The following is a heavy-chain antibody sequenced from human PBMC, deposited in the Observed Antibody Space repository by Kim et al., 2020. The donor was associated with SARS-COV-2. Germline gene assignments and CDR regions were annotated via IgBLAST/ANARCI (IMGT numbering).Heavy chain of an antibody. J-gene: IGHJ4*01. CDR1: GFTFDDYA. CDR2: ISWNSGSI. Sequence: GGSLRLSCAASGFTFDDYAMHGVRQAPGKGLEWVSGISWNSGSIGYADSVKGRFTICRDNAKNSLYLQMNSLRAEDTALYYCAKDYSSGWSAKYYFDYWG. D-gene: IGHD6-19*01. V-gene: IGHV3-9*01. CDR3: AKDYSSGWSAKYYFDY.